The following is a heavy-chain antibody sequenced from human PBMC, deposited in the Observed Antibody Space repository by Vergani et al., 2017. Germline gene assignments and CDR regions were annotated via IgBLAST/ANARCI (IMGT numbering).Heavy chain of an antibody. J-gene: IGHJ3*02. V-gene: IGHV3-30-3*01. D-gene: IGHD6-13*01. CDR1: GFTFSSYA. CDR3: ARDMDRIAAAGSXGGI. CDR2: ISYDGSNK. Sequence: QVQLVESGGGVVQPGRSLRLSCAASGFTFSSYAMHWVRQAPGKGLEWVAVISYDGSNKYYADSVKGRLTISRDNSKNTLYLQMNSLRAEDTAVYYCARDMDRIAAAGSXGGIWGQGTMVTVSS.